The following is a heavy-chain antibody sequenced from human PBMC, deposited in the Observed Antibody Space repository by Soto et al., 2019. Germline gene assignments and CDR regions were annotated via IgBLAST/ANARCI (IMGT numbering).Heavy chain of an antibody. CDR2: IIPIFGTA. D-gene: IGHD6-13*01. CDR1: GGTFSNFA. Sequence: SVKVSCKASGGTFSNFAISWVRQAPGQGLEWMGGIIPIFGTANYAQKFQGRVTMTRDTSTSTVYMELSSLRSEDTAVYYCARSRPPSSPGWFDPWGQGTLVTVSS. CDR3: ARSRPPSSPGWFDP. J-gene: IGHJ5*02. V-gene: IGHV1-69*05.